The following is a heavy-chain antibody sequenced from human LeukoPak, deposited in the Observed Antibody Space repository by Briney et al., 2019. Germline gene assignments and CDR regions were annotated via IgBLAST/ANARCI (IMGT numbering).Heavy chain of an antibody. D-gene: IGHD3-10*01. CDR3: ARESGSLNWFDP. CDR1: GGSLSSYY. V-gene: IGHV4-59*01. Sequence: PSETLSLTCTVSGGSLSSYYWSWIRQPPGKGLEWIGYIYYSGSTNYNPSLKSRVTISVDTSKNQFSLKLSSVTAADTAVYYCARESGSLNWFDPWGQGTLVTVSS. CDR2: IYYSGST. J-gene: IGHJ5*02.